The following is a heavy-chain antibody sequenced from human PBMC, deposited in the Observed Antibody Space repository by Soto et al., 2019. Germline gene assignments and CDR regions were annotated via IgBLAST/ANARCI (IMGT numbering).Heavy chain of an antibody. CDR1: GGSISSDDFF. V-gene: IGHV4-31*03. Sequence: QVQLQESGPGLVKPSETLSLSCNVSGGSISSDDFFWSWVRQHPARGLEWIGYIYHSGTTYYNPSLQSRITISVDTSKNQFSLKLRSVTAADTAVYFCAREEGHGSGLSGGMDVWGQGTAVTVS. CDR2: IYHSGTT. CDR3: AREEGHGSGLSGGMDV. D-gene: IGHD3-10*01. J-gene: IGHJ6*02.